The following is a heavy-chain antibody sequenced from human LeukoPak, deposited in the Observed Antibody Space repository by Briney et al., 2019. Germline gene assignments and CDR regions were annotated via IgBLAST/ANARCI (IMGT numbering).Heavy chain of an antibody. CDR1: GFTFSSYA. Sequence: GGSLRFSCAASGFTFSSYAMHWVRQAPGKGLEYVSAISSNGGSTYYANSVKGRFTISRDNSKNTLYLQMGSLRAEDMAVYYCARSAGGLFGELFLDYWGQGTLVTVSS. V-gene: IGHV3-64*01. CDR2: ISSNGGST. CDR3: ARSAGGLFGELFLDY. J-gene: IGHJ4*02. D-gene: IGHD3-10*02.